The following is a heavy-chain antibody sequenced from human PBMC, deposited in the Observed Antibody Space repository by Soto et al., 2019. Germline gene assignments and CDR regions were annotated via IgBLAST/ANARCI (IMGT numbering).Heavy chain of an antibody. V-gene: IGHV4-34*01. CDR2: INHSGST. Sequence: PSETLSLTCAVYGGSFSGYYWSWIRQPPGKGLEWIGEINHSGSTNYNPSLKSRVTISVDTSKNQFSLKLSSVTAADTAVYYCAGFHSDSSGWYLLFDCWGQGTLVTVSS. CDR3: AGFHSDSSGWYLLFDC. CDR1: GGSFSGYY. D-gene: IGHD6-19*01. J-gene: IGHJ4*02.